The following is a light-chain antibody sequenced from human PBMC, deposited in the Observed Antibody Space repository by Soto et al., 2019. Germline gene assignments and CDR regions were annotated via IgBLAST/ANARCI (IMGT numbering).Light chain of an antibody. CDR3: QQYHIYSGT. CDR2: KAS. J-gene: IGKJ1*01. Sequence: DIQMTQSPSTLSASVGDRVTTTCRASHTIDSWLAWYQQRPGKPPNLLIYKASTLASGVPSRFSGSGSGTEFTLTINSLQPDDFATYYCQQYHIYSGTFGQGTKVDIK. CDR1: HTIDSW. V-gene: IGKV1-5*03.